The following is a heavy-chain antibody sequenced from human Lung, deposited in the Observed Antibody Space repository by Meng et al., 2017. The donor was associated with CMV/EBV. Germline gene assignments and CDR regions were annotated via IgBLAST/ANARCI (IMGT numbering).Heavy chain of an antibody. CDR1: GFTFSTYN. J-gene: IGHJ6*02. D-gene: IGHD7-27*01. Sequence: GESLKISCAASGFTFSTYNMNWVRQAPGKGLEWVSSISSSSNYIYYADSVKGRFTISRANARNSLFLQMNSLRAEDTAVYYCGRVPGLGMSFYYGLDFWGRGTAVTVSS. CDR3: GRVPGLGMSFYYGLDF. V-gene: IGHV3-21*06. CDR2: ISSSSNYI.